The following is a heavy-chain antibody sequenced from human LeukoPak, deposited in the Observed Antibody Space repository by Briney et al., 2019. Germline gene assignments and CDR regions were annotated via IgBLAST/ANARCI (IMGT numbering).Heavy chain of an antibody. CDR3: ARDYCSTTTCRDY. D-gene: IGHD2-2*01. J-gene: IGHJ4*02. Sequence: GRSLRLSCAASGFTFSNYGKQWVRQAPGKGPEWLAVIWYDGSQKYYADSVKGRFTISREDSKNTLYLQMNSLRVEDTAMYYCARDYCSTTTCRDYWGQGTLVTVSS. CDR1: GFTFSNYG. CDR2: IWYDGSQK. V-gene: IGHV3-33*01.